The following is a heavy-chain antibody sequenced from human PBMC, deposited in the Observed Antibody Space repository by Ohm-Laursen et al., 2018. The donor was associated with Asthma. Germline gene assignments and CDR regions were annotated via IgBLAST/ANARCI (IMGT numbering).Heavy chain of an antibody. CDR3: ASIPDLDYYGMDV. D-gene: IGHD2-2*02. CDR2: INSDGSST. Sequence: SLRLSCAASGFTFSSYWMHWVRQAPGKGLVWVSRINSDGSSTSYVDSVKGRFTISRDNAKNTLYLQMNSLRAEDTAVYYCASIPDLDYYGMDVWGQRTTVTVSS. V-gene: IGHV3-74*01. J-gene: IGHJ6*02. CDR1: GFTFSSYW.